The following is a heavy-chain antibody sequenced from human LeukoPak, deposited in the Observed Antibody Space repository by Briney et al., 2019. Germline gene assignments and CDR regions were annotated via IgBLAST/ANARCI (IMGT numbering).Heavy chain of an antibody. CDR1: GGSISSSSYY. CDR2: IYYSGST. V-gene: IGHV4-39*07. CDR3: ARGALSDY. J-gene: IGHJ4*02. Sequence: SETLSLTCTVSGGSISSSSYYWGWIRQPPGKGLEWIGSIYYSGSTYYNPSLKSRVTISVDTSKNQFSLKLSSVTAADTAVYYCARGALSDYWGQGTLVTVSS. D-gene: IGHD2/OR15-2a*01.